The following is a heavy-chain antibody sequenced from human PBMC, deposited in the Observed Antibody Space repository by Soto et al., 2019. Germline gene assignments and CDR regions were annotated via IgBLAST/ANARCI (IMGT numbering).Heavy chain of an antibody. CDR3: AKDKHDIVVVPAAILLGY. J-gene: IGHJ4*02. CDR1: GFTFSSYA. Sequence: GGSLRLSCAASGFTFSSYAMSWVRQAPGKGLEWVSAISGSGGSTYYADSVKGRFTISRDNSKNTLYLQMNSLRAEDTAVYYCAKDKHDIVVVPAAILLGYWGQGTLVTVSS. V-gene: IGHV3-23*01. CDR2: ISGSGGST. D-gene: IGHD2-2*01.